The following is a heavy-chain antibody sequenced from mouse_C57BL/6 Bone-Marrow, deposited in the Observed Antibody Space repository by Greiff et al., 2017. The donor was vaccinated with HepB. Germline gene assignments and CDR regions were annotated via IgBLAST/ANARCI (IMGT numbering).Heavy chain of an antibody. V-gene: IGHV1-7*01. J-gene: IGHJ4*01. Sequence: VQVVESGAELAKPGASVKLSCKASGYTFTSYWMHWVKQRPGQGLEWIGYINPSSGYTKYNQKFKDKATLTADKSSSTAYMQLSSLTYEDSAVYYCARRTLYYGEAMDYWGQGTSVTVSS. CDR1: GYTFTSYW. CDR3: ARRTLYYGEAMDY. CDR2: INPSSGYT. D-gene: IGHD1-1*01.